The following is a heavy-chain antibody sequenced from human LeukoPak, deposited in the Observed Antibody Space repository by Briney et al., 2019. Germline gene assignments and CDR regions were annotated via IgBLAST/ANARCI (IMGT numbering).Heavy chain of an antibody. Sequence: GGSLRLSCAASGFTFSSYSMNWVRQAPGKGLEWVSSISSSSSYIYYADSVKGRFTISRDNAKNSLYLQMNSLRAEDTAVYYCARRLGYCSSTSCYSFDYWGQGTLVTVSS. CDR2: ISSSSSYI. CDR3: ARRLGYCSSTSCYSFDY. D-gene: IGHD2-2*01. CDR1: GFTFSSYS. J-gene: IGHJ4*02. V-gene: IGHV3-21*01.